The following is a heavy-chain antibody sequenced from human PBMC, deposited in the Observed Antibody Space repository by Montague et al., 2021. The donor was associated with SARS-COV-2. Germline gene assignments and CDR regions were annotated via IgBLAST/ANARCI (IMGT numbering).Heavy chain of an antibody. CDR2: ISHSGSA. V-gene: IGHV4-34*01. J-gene: IGHJ4*02. CDR3: TRGAPGY. CDR1: GGSFSDYK. Sequence: SETLSLTCAVYGGSFSDYKWTWIRQSPGKGLEWIGQISHSGSANYNPSLKNRVTISVDTAKNQLSLKLTSVNVADMAVYYCTRGAPGYWGQGTVVTVSS.